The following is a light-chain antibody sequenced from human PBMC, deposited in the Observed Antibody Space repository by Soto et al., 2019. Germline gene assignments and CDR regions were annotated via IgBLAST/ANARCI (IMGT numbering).Light chain of an antibody. CDR1: SSNIGAGYD. CDR2: GNN. J-gene: IGLJ2*01. Sequence: QSVLTQPPSVSGAPGQRVTISCTGSSSNIGAGYDVNWYQQLPETAPKVLIYGNNNRPSGVPDRFSGSKSGTSASLAITGLQAEDEADYYCQSYDSSLSGGVFGGGTQLTVL. V-gene: IGLV1-40*01. CDR3: QSYDSSLSGGV.